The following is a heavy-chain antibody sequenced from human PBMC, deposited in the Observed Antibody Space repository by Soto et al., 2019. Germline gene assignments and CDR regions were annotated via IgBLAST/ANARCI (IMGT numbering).Heavy chain of an antibody. D-gene: IGHD3-22*01. J-gene: IGHJ5*02. CDR1: GGSVSGYY. Sequence: SETLSLTCAVYGGSVSGYYWSWIRQPPGKGLEWIGEINHSGSTNYNPSLKSRVTISVDTSKNQFSLKLSSVTAADTAVYYCARVARGLAAYYYDSSGYNWFDPWGQGTLVT. CDR3: ARVARGLAAYYYDSSGYNWFDP. V-gene: IGHV4-34*01. CDR2: INHSGST.